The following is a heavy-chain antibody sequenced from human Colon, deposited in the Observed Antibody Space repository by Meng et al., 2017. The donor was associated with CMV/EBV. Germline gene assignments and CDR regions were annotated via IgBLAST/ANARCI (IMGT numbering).Heavy chain of an antibody. V-gene: IGHV3-21*04. D-gene: IGHD4-23*01. J-gene: IGHJ4*02. Sequence: RGSLRLSCAASGFTFSTSSMNWVRQAPGKGLEWVSSISSTSTYTYYADSVKGRFTISRDNAMRSLYLQMNSLTAEDTAVYYCVRAEYGDYGGYWGQGTLVTVSS. CDR1: GFTFSTSS. CDR3: VRAEYGDYGGY. CDR2: ISSTSTYT.